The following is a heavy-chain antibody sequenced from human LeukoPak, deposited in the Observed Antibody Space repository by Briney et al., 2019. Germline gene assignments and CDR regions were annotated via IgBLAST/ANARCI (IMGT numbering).Heavy chain of an antibody. CDR1: GFTFSSYG. Sequence: PGRSLRLSCAASGFTFSSYGMHWVRQAPGKGLEWVAVIWYDGSNKYYADSVKGRFTISRDNSKNTLYLQMNSLRAEDTAVYYCAKDTAVAGYYYYYCMDVWGKGTTVTVSS. V-gene: IGHV3-33*06. CDR2: IWYDGSNK. CDR3: AKDTAVAGYYYYYCMDV. D-gene: IGHD6-19*01. J-gene: IGHJ6*03.